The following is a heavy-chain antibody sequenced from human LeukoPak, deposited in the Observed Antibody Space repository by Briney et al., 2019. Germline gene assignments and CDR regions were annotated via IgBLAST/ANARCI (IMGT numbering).Heavy chain of an antibody. CDR2: ISFDGSNK. J-gene: IGHJ5*02. CDR1: GFTFSTCA. V-gene: IGHV3-30-3*01. CDR3: ARGFTTP. Sequence: GGSVRLSCAASGFTFSTCAMHWVRQAPGKGLEWLAVISFDGSNKYYADSVKGRFTIYRDNYKNTLYLQMDSLRAEDWAVYYRARGFTTPWGQGTLVTVSS. D-gene: IGHD1-1*01.